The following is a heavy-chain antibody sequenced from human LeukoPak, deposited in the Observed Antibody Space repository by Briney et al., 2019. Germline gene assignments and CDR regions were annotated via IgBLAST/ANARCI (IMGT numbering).Heavy chain of an antibody. Sequence: PSGTLSLTCGVSGGSISSSNWWSWVRQPPGKGLEWIGEIYHSGTTNYNPSLKSRVTISVDKSRNQFSVKLSSVTAADTAVYYCARAYNWKYYDYWGQGTLVTVSS. CDR3: ARAYNWKYYDY. CDR1: GGSISSSNW. CDR2: IYHSGTT. V-gene: IGHV4-4*02. J-gene: IGHJ4*02. D-gene: IGHD1-20*01.